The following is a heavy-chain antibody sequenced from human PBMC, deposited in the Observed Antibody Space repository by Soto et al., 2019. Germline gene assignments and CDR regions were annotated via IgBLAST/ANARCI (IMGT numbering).Heavy chain of an antibody. J-gene: IGHJ4*02. Sequence: EVQLVESGGGLVQPGGSLRLSCAASGFTFSTYWVHWVRQAPGKGLVWVSRIKSDGSSTGYADSVKGRFTISRDNANNKLYLRMNGRRAEDTAVYYCSEGGAGGGWYDYWGQGTLVTVSS. D-gene: IGHD6-19*01. CDR2: IKSDGSST. CDR1: GFTFSTYW. V-gene: IGHV3-74*01. CDR3: SEGGAGGGWYDY.